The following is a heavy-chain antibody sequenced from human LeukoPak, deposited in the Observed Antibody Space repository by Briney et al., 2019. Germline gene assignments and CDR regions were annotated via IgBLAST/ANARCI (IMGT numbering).Heavy chain of an antibody. CDR3: ARDGITMIRGVIPYGMDV. J-gene: IGHJ6*04. CDR1: GFTVSSNY. D-gene: IGHD3-10*01. Sequence: GGSLRLSCAASGFTVSSNYMSWVRQAPGKGLEWVSVIYSGGSTYYADSVQGRFTTSRDNSKNTLFLQMNSLRAEDTAVYYCARDGITMIRGVIPYGMDVWGKGTTVTVSS. CDR2: IYSGGST. V-gene: IGHV3-53*01.